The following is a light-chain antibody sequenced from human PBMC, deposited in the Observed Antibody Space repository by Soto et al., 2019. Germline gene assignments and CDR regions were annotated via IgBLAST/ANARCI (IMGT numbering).Light chain of an antibody. CDR1: QSISNW. Sequence: IPITYSPSPLSGSVLYRVTITSRASQSISNWLAWYQQKPGEAPKLLIYKASSLESGVPSRFSGSGSGTEFTLTISSLQPGDFATYYCQHYNTYPWTFGQGTKVDI. J-gene: IGKJ1*01. V-gene: IGKV1-5*03. CDR3: QHYNTYPWT. CDR2: KAS.